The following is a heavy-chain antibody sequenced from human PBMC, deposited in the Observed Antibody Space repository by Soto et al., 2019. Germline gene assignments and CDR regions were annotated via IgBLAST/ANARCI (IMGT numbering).Heavy chain of an antibody. Sequence: QVQLVQSGAEVKKPGASVKVSCKASGYTFSSYGISWVRQAPGQGLEWVGWISAYNDNTNYAGKFQGRGTMTTDTATSTAYTDLRSRRSDDTAVDYCGREYSQWGPTTNYNDGMDVWGQGTTVTVSS. CDR3: GREYSQWGPTTNYNDGMDV. CDR2: ISAYNDNT. D-gene: IGHD1-26*01. V-gene: IGHV1-18*01. CDR1: GYTFSSYG. J-gene: IGHJ6*02.